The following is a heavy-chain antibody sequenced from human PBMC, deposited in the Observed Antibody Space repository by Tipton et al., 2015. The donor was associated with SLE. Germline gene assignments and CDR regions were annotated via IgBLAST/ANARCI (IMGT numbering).Heavy chain of an antibody. Sequence: LRLSCTVSGGSISSSSYYWGWIRQPPGKGLEWIGSIYYSGSTYYNPSLKSRVTISVDTSKNQFSLKLSSVTAADTAVYYCAHDRSGYYYNDAFDIWGQGTMVTVSS. J-gene: IGHJ3*02. CDR1: GGSISSSSYY. V-gene: IGHV4-39*07. D-gene: IGHD3-22*01. CDR3: AHDRSGYYYNDAFDI. CDR2: IYYSGST.